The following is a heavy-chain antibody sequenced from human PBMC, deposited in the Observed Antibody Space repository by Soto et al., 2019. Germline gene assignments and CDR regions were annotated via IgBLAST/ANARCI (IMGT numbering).Heavy chain of an antibody. D-gene: IGHD3-10*01. CDR1: GGSISSYY. CDR2: IYCSGST. J-gene: IGHJ3*02. CDR3: ARQYYYGSGSYYKWAFDI. V-gene: IGHV4-59*08. Sequence: SETLSLTCTVSGGSISSYYWSWIRQPPGKGLEWIGYIYCSGSTNYNPSLKNRVTISVDTSKNQFSLKLSSVTAADTAVYYCARQYYYGSGSYYKWAFDIWGQGTMVTVS.